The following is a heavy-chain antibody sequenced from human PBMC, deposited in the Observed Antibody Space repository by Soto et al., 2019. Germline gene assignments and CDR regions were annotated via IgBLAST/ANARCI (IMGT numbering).Heavy chain of an antibody. CDR2: ISGSGSSSI. D-gene: IGHD1-1*01. Sequence: QVQLVESGGALVKPGGSLRLSCAASGFTFSDYFMTWIRQAAGKGLEWVSYISGSGSSSIFYADSVQGRFTISRDNAKNSLSLQMNSLSAEDTAVYYCARSSATVNGWWGYGLDVWGQGTTVTVSS. J-gene: IGHJ6*02. CDR1: GFTFSDYF. V-gene: IGHV3-11*01. CDR3: ARSSATVNGWWGYGLDV.